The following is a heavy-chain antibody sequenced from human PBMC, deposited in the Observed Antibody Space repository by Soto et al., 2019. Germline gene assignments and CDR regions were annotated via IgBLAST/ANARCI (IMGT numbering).Heavy chain of an antibody. J-gene: IGHJ4*02. CDR2: ISGNGADT. Sequence: GGSLRRPFSPSACTFNRYAISWVRLSPGKGLQWVSAISGNGADTSYADSVRGRFTISRDNSKDTLFLQMNSLRADDTAVYYCGKDQAYSSGWYVNYWGQGTLVTVSS. V-gene: IGHV3-23*01. D-gene: IGHD6-19*01. CDR1: ACTFNRYA. CDR3: GKDQAYSSGWYVNY.